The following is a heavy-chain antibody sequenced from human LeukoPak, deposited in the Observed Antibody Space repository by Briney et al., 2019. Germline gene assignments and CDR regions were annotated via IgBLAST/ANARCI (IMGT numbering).Heavy chain of an antibody. V-gene: IGHV3-30-3*02. CDR3: AKPYSSSWFDFFDY. CDR2: ISYDGSNK. Sequence: PGGSLRLSCAASGFTFSSYAMHWVRQAPGKGLEWVAVISYDGSNKYYADSVKGRFTISRDNSKNTLYLQMNSLRAEDTAVYYCAKPYSSSWFDFFDYWGQGTLVTVSS. D-gene: IGHD6-13*01. J-gene: IGHJ4*02. CDR1: GFTFSSYA.